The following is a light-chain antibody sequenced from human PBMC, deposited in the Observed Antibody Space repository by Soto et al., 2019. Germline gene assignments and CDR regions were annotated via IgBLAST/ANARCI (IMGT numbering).Light chain of an antibody. CDR1: QSISSW. Sequence: DIPITQSPSTLSASVGDRVTITCRASQSISSWLAWYQQKPGKAPNLLIYKASTLESGVPSRFSGSGSGTEFTLTISSVQPDDFATYYCQQYKSYPLTFGGGTKVDI. CDR2: KAS. J-gene: IGKJ4*01. V-gene: IGKV1-5*03. CDR3: QQYKSYPLT.